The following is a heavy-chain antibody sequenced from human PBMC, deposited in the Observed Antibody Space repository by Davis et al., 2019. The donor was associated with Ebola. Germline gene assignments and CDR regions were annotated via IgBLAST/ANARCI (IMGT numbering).Heavy chain of an antibody. CDR1: GYSFTSYW. CDR2: IDPSDSYT. CDR3: ASSQDFPQGFDY. V-gene: IGHV5-10-1*01. D-gene: IGHD2-15*01. J-gene: IGHJ4*02. Sequence: PGGSLRLSCKGSGYSFTSYWISWMRQMPGKGLEWMGRIDPSDSYTNYSPSFQGHVTISADKSISTAYLQWSSLKASDTAMYYCASSQDFPQGFDYWGQGTLVTVSS.